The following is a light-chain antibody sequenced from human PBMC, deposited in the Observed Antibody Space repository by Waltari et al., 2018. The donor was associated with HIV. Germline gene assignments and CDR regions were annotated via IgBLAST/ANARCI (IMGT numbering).Light chain of an antibody. CDR3: CSYAGSYTYV. CDR2: DVS. V-gene: IGLV2-11*01. CDR1: SSDVGCYNY. Sequence: QSALTQPRSVSGSPGQSVTISCTGTSSDVGCYNYVSWYQQHPGKAPKLMIYDVSKRPSGVPDRFSGSKSGNTASLTISGLQAEDEADYYCCSYAGSYTYVFGTGTMVTVL. J-gene: IGLJ1*01.